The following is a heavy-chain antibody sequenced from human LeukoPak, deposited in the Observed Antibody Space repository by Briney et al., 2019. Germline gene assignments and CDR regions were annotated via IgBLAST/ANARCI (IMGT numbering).Heavy chain of an antibody. Sequence: VGSLRLSCAASGFTFSSYAMSWVRQAPGKGLEWVSAISGSGGSTYYADSVKGRFTISRDNSKNTLYLQMNSLRAEDTAVYYCAKGRLYMVRGVIDYWGQGTLVTVSS. J-gene: IGHJ4*02. D-gene: IGHD3-10*01. CDR2: ISGSGGST. CDR3: AKGRLYMVRGVIDY. V-gene: IGHV3-23*01. CDR1: GFTFSSYA.